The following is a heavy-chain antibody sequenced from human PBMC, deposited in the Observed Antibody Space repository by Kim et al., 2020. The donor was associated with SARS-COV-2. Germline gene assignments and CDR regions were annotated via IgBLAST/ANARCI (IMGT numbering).Heavy chain of an antibody. Sequence: SETLSLTCTVSGGSISSSSYYWGWIRQPPGKGLEWIGSIYYSGSTYYNPSLKSRVTISVDTSKNQFSLKLSSVTAADTAVYYCARGLKQWLVLRRTIYYFDSWGQGTLVTVSS. CDR3: ARGLKQWLVLRRTIYYFDS. CDR2: IYYSGST. J-gene: IGHJ4*02. CDR1: GGSISSSSYY. V-gene: IGHV4-39*07. D-gene: IGHD6-19*01.